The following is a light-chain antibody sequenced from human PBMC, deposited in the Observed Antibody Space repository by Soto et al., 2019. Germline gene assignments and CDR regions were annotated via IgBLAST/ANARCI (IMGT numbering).Light chain of an antibody. CDR2: GAS. J-gene: IGKJ1*01. CDR3: QQTFNTPWT. V-gene: IGKV1-39*01. Sequence: DIQMTQSPSFLSASVGDSITITCRASQRISNFLNWYQHKPGKAPRLLIYGASTLQSGVPSRFSGSGSGTDFTLTIGSLQPEDFATYYCQQTFNTPWTFGQGTKVEIK. CDR1: QRISNF.